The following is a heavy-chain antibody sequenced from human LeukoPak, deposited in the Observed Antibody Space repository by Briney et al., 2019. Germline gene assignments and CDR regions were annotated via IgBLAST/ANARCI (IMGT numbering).Heavy chain of an antibody. CDR1: GFTFSSYW. V-gene: IGHV3-7*01. J-gene: IGHJ4*02. D-gene: IGHD3-22*01. CDR2: IKQDGSEK. Sequence: GGSLRLSCAASGFTFSSYWMSWVRQAPGKWLEWVANIKQDGSEKYYVDSVKGRFNISRDNAKNSLYLQMNSLRAEDTAVYYCARDSVFGYYDSSGYYSPFDYWGQGTLVTVSS. CDR3: ARDSVFGYYDSSGYYSPFDY.